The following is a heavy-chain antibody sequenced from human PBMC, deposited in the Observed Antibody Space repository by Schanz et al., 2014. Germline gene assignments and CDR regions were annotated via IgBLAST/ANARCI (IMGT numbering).Heavy chain of an antibody. J-gene: IGHJ6*02. V-gene: IGHV1-18*01. CDR2: ISAYNGHT. D-gene: IGHD3-10*01. CDR1: GYSFTTYD. CDR3: VRDAGWAFGDYHDMDV. Sequence: QVQLVQSGAEVKKPGASVRVSCKASGYSFTTYDVNWVRQATGQGLEWMGWISAYNGHTTYAQKFQGRVTMTTDTSTSTAYMELRSLISDDTAVYYCVRDAGWAFGDYHDMDVWGQGTTVTVSS.